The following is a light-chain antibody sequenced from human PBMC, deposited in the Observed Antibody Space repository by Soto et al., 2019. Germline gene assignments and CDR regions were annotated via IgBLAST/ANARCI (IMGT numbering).Light chain of an antibody. CDR2: GAS. CDR1: QSVSST. J-gene: IGKJ1*01. Sequence: VRTQSIAPLSVYQGGRSTLSCMASQSVSSTLAWYQQKPGHAPRLPISGASTRATGIPARFSGSGSGTQFTLTTSGLHSEYLAAYCGQLYMTRPPWTISQGTKVDIK. V-gene: IGKV3-15*01. CDR3: QLYMTRPPWT.